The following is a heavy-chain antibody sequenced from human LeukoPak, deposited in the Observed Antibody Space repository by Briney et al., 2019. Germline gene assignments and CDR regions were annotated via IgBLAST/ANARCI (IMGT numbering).Heavy chain of an antibody. V-gene: IGHV1-46*01. CDR1: GYTFTSYY. CDR2: INPSDDST. Sequence: GASVKVSCKASGYTFTSYYMHWVRQAPGQGLEWMGIINPSDDSTGYALKFQDRLTMTRDLSTSTAYMELSSLRSEDTAVYYCANQGSGGSSGFDYWGQGTLVTVSS. J-gene: IGHJ4*02. D-gene: IGHD2-15*01. CDR3: ANQGSGGSSGFDY.